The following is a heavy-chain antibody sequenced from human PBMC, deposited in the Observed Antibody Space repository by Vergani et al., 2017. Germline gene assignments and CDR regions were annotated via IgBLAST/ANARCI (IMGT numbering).Heavy chain of an antibody. J-gene: IGHJ4*02. CDR3: ARDGYYYDSSGYTPFDY. Sequence: QVQLVQSGAEVKKPGASVKVSCKASGGTFSSYAISWVRQAPGQGLEWMGRIIPILGIANYAQKFQGRVTITADKSTSTAYMELSSLRSEDTAVYYCARDGYYYDSSGYTPFDYWGQGTLVTVSS. CDR1: GGTFSSYA. D-gene: IGHD3-22*01. V-gene: IGHV1-69*04. CDR2: IIPILGIA.